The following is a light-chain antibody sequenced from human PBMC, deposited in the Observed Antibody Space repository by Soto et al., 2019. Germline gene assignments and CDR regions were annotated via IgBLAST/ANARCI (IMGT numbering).Light chain of an antibody. Sequence: QSVLTQPASVSGSPGQSITISCTGTSTDPATYDLVSWYQQHPGKAPQLIIYEVAKRPSGVSARFSGSQSGDTASLTISGLQAAEEAYYYCCSRLFGGGTQLTVL. V-gene: IGLV2-23*02. CDR2: EVA. CDR1: STDPATYDL. CDR3: CSRL. J-gene: IGLJ2*01.